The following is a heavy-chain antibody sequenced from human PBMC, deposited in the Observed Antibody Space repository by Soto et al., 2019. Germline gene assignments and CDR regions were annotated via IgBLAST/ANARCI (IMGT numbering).Heavy chain of an antibody. V-gene: IGHV1-69*13. CDR2: IIPIFGTA. CDR3: ARRFRSPGDAFDI. CDR1: GGTFSSYA. Sequence: SVKVSCKASGGTFSSYAISWVRQAPGQGLEWMGGIIPIFGTANYAQKFQGRVTITADESTSTAYMELSSLRSEDTAVYYCARRFRSPGDAFDIWGQGTMVTVSS. J-gene: IGHJ3*02. D-gene: IGHD3-3*01.